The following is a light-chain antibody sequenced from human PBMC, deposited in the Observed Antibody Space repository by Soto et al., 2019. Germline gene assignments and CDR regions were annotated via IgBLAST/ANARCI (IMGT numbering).Light chain of an antibody. J-gene: IGKJ4*01. Sequence: AIRMTQSASSLSSSVGYRFTITCRASQGIRNDLGWYQQKPGKAPKLLIYAASSLQSGVPSRFSGSGSGTDFTLTISSLQPEDFATYYCLQDYNYPLTFGGGTKVHIK. CDR2: AAS. V-gene: IGKV1-6*01. CDR3: LQDYNYPLT. CDR1: QGIRND.